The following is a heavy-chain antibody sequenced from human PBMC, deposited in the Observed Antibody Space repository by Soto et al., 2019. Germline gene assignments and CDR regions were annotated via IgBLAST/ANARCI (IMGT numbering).Heavy chain of an antibody. J-gene: IGHJ5*02. CDR3: ARGGGKLDP. V-gene: IGHV3-33*01. CDR1: GFTFSSYG. D-gene: IGHD3-16*01. Sequence: QVQLVESGGGVVQPGRSLRLSCAASGFTFSSYGMHWVRQAPGKGLEWVAVIWYDGSNKYYADSVKGRFTISRDNSKNTLYLQMNSLRAEDTAVYYGARGGGKLDPWGQGTLVTVSS. CDR2: IWYDGSNK.